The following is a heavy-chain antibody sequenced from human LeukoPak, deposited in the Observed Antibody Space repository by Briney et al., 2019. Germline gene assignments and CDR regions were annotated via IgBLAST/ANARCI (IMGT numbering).Heavy chain of an antibody. CDR3: TRLTIDYGDYMDGFDI. CDR1: GLTFSGSA. J-gene: IGHJ3*02. Sequence: RRSLRLSCAPSGLTFSGSAIHWVRQASGKGLEWIGRIRSRTNDYATAYPESVKGRFTISRNDLKNTAYLQMNSLKTEDTAVYYCTRLTIDYGDYMDGFDIWGQGTMVTVSS. V-gene: IGHV3-73*01. CDR2: IRSRTNDYAT. D-gene: IGHD4-17*01.